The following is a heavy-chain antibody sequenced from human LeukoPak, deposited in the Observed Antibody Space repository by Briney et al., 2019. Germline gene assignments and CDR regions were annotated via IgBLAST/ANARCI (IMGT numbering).Heavy chain of an antibody. CDR3: ARAEGDYYYYFYMDV. J-gene: IGHJ6*03. CDR1: GFPFSNYW. Sequence: GGSLRLSCAASGFPFSNYWMSWVRQAPGKGLEWVANIKQDGGEKYYVDSVKGRFTTSRDNGKNSLYLQMNSLRAEDTAVYYCARAEGDYYYYFYMDVWGKGTTVTVSS. V-gene: IGHV3-7*01. CDR2: IKQDGGEK.